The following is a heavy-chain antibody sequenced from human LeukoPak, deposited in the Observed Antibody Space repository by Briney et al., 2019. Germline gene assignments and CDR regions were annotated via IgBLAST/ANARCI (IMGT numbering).Heavy chain of an antibody. D-gene: IGHD5/OR15-5a*01. CDR1: GFTFSSYA. Sequence: GGSLRLSCAASGFTFSSYAMSWVRQAPEKGLQWVSTISTSGRATYYADSVEGRFTISRDNSKNTLYLQMNSLRADDTAVYYCAKARGSSVYEQFDYWGQGTQVTVSP. J-gene: IGHJ4*02. CDR2: ISTSGRAT. CDR3: AKARGSSVYEQFDY. V-gene: IGHV3-23*01.